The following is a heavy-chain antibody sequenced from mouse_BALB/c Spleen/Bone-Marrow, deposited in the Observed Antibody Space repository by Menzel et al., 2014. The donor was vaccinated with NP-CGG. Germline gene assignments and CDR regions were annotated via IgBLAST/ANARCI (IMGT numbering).Heavy chain of an antibody. V-gene: IGHV1S34*01. CDR3: ARSEGIYYYGSSYALDY. Sequence: LVKTGASVKISCKASDYSFTDYYMHWVKQTHGKSLEWIGYISCYNGATSYNQKFKGKATFTVDTSSSTAYMQFSSLTSEDSAVYYCARSEGIYYYGSSYALDYWGQGPSVPAPS. J-gene: IGHJ4*01. CDR1: DYSFTDYY. CDR2: ISCYNGAT. D-gene: IGHD1-1*01.